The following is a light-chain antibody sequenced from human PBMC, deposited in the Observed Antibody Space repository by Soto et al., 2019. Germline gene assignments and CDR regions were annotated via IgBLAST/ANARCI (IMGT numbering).Light chain of an antibody. Sequence: DIQMTQSPSSLSASVGDRVTITCQASQDISNYLNWYQQKPGKAPKLLIYDASNLETGVPSRFSGSGSGTDFNLTISSLQPEDFATYYCQQSYSTPLFGPGTKVDIK. CDR1: QDISNY. V-gene: IGKV1-39*01. J-gene: IGKJ3*01. CDR3: QQSYSTPL. CDR2: DAS.